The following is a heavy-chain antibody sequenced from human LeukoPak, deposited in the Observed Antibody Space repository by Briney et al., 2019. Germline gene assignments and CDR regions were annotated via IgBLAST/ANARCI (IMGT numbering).Heavy chain of an antibody. V-gene: IGHV4-34*01. J-gene: IGHJ6*03. D-gene: IGHD3-3*01. Sequence: SETLSLTCAVYGGSFSGYYWSWIRQPPGQGLEWSGEINHSGSTNYNPSLKSRVTISVDTSKNQFSLKLSSVTAADTAVYYCARGVYYDFWSGYRPYYMDVWGKGTTVTVSS. CDR3: ARGVYYDFWSGYRPYYMDV. CDR2: INHSGST. CDR1: GGSFSGYY.